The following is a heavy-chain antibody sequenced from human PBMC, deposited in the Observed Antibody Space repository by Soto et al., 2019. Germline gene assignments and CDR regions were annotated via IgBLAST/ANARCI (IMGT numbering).Heavy chain of an antibody. J-gene: IGHJ6*02. CDR2: IGTAGDT. Sequence: GGSLRLSCAASGFTFSSYDMHWVRQATGKGLEWVSAIGTAGDTYYPGSVKGRFTISRENAKNSLYLQMNSLRAEDTAVYYCARVYSSPTNYYGMDVWGHGTTVTVSS. CDR3: ARVYSSPTNYYGMDV. D-gene: IGHD6-13*01. CDR1: GFTFSSYD. V-gene: IGHV3-13*01.